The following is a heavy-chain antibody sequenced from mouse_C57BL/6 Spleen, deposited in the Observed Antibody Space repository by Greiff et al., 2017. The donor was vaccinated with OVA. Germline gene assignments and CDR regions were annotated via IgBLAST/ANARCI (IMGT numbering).Heavy chain of an antibody. J-gene: IGHJ4*01. CDR1: GFTFSSYA. CDR3: ARDRLRPFYYAMDY. Sequence: EVKLVESGGGLVKPGGSLKLSCAASGFTFSSYAMSWVRQTPEKRLEWVATISDGGSYTYYPDNVKGRFTISRDNAKNNLYLQMSHLKSEDTAMYYCARDRLRPFYYAMDYWGQGTSVTVSS. CDR2: ISDGGSYT. V-gene: IGHV5-4*01. D-gene: IGHD3-2*02.